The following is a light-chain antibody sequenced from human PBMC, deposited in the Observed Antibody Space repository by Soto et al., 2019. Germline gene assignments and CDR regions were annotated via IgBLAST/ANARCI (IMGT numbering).Light chain of an antibody. J-gene: IGKJ4*01. CDR3: QQRSNWLT. Sequence: EIVLTQSPATLSLSPGESATLXXRASQSVSSYLAWYQQKPGQAPGLLIYDASNRATGIPARFSGSGSGTDFTLTISSLEPEDFAVYYCQQRSNWLTFGGGTKVDIK. CDR2: DAS. V-gene: IGKV3-11*01. CDR1: QSVSSY.